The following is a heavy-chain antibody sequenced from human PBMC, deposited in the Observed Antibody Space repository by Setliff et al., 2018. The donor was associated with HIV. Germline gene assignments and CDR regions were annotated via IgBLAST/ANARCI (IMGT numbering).Heavy chain of an antibody. Sequence: PSETLSLTCTVSGGSISNSRYYWSWIRQPPGKGLEWIGSIYYSGSTYYNPSLKSRVTISVDTSKNQFSLKLSSVTAADAAVYYCANRVYYYDSSGYLREEGFDPWGQGTLVTVSS. CDR3: ANRVYYYDSSGYLREEGFDP. D-gene: IGHD3-22*01. CDR2: IYYSGST. CDR1: GGSISNSRYY. V-gene: IGHV4-39*01. J-gene: IGHJ5*02.